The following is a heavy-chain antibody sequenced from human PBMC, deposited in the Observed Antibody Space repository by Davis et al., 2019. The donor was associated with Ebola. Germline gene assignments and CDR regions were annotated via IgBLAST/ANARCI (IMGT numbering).Heavy chain of an antibody. J-gene: IGHJ3*02. V-gene: IGHV3-30*14. CDR3: TRAVWSGYSRGAFDI. Sequence: GESLKISCAASGFTFSSYAIHWVRQAPGKGLEWVAVISYDGTNKYYVDSVKGRFTISRDNSKNTVYLQMNSLGVEDTAVYFCTRAVWSGYSRGAFDIWGQGTMVTVSS. CDR1: GFTFSSYA. D-gene: IGHD3-3*01. CDR2: ISYDGTNK.